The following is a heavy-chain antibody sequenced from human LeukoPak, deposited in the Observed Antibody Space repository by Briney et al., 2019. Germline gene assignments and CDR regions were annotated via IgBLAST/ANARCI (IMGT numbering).Heavy chain of an antibody. V-gene: IGHV3-30*02. CDR1: GFTFSTYG. J-gene: IGHJ4*02. CDR3: AKVERYYYDSSGSNFDY. Sequence: GGSLRLSCAASGFTFSTYGMHWVRQAPGKGLEWVAFIRYDGSNKYCADSVKGRFTISRDNSKNTLYLQMNSLRAEDTAVYYCAKVERYYYDSSGSNFDYWGQGTLVTVSS. D-gene: IGHD3-22*01. CDR2: IRYDGSNK.